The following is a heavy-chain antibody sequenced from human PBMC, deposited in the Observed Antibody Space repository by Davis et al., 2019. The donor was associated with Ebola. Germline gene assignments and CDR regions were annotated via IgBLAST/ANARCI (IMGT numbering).Heavy chain of an antibody. V-gene: IGHV4-39*01. CDR1: GGTISSSSYY. Sequence: MPSETLSLTCTVSGGTISSSSYYWGWIRQPPGKGLEWIGSIYYSGSTYYNPSLKSRVTISVDTSKNQFSLKLSSVTAADTAVYYCAVDIVLMVYAWFDYWGQGTLVTVSS. D-gene: IGHD2-8*01. CDR3: AVDIVLMVYAWFDY. J-gene: IGHJ4*02. CDR2: IYYSGST.